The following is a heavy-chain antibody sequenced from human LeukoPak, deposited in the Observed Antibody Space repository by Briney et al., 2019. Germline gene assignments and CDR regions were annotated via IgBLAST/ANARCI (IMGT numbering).Heavy chain of an antibody. D-gene: IGHD3-10*01. J-gene: IGHJ4*02. CDR3: ARDTTMVRGLYDY. V-gene: IGHV3-74*01. CDR1: GFTFTSYW. Sequence: GGSLRLSCAASGFTFTSYWMHWVRQTPGKGLVWVSRINSDGSTTSYADSVKGRFTISRDSAKNTLYLQMNSLRAEDTAVYYCARDTTMVRGLYDYWGQGTLVTVSS. CDR2: INSDGSTT.